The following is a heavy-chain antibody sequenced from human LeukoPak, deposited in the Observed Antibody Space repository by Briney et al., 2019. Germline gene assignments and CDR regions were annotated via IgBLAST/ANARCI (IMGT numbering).Heavy chain of an antibody. D-gene: IGHD1-26*01. CDR3: ARKAGWWELLRNAFDI. Sequence: ASVKVSCKASGYTFTSYYMHWVRQAPGQGLEWMGIINPSGGSTSYAQKLQGRVTMTTDTSTSTAYMELRSLRSDDTAVYYCARKAGWWELLRNAFDIWGQGTMVTVSS. J-gene: IGHJ3*02. CDR2: INPSGGST. V-gene: IGHV1-46*01. CDR1: GYTFTSYY.